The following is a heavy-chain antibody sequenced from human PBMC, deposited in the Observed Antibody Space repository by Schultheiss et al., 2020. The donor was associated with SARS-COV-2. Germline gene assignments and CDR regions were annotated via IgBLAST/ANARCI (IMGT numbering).Heavy chain of an antibody. D-gene: IGHD5-24*01. CDR2: INHSGST. CDR3: ARVGVEMATIDAFDI. Sequence: GSLRLSCAVYGGSFSGYYWSWIRQPPGKGLEWIGEINHSGSTKYNPSLKSRVTMSVDTSKNQFSLKLSSVTAADTAVYYCARVGVEMATIDAFDIWGQGTMVTVSS. J-gene: IGHJ3*02. V-gene: IGHV4-34*01. CDR1: GGSFSGYY.